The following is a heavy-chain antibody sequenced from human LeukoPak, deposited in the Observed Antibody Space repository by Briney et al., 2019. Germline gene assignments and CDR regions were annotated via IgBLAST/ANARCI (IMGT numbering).Heavy chain of an antibody. CDR3: ARAVGIAAAYHWYFDL. D-gene: IGHD6-13*01. Sequence: PSETLSLTCAVYGGSFSGYYWSWIRQPPGKGLEWIGEINHSGSTNYNPSLKSRVTISVDTSKNQFSLKLSSVTAADTAVYYCARAVGIAAAYHWYFDLWGRGTLVTVSS. V-gene: IGHV4-34*01. CDR2: INHSGST. CDR1: GGSFSGYY. J-gene: IGHJ2*01.